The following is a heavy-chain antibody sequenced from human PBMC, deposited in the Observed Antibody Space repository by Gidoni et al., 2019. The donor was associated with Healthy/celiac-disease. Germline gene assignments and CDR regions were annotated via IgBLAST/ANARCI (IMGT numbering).Heavy chain of an antibody. J-gene: IGHJ6*02. Sequence: QVQLVQSGAEVKKPGASVKVSCKASGYTFTSYDINWVRQATGQGLEWMGWMNPNSGNTGYAQKFQGRVTMTRNTSISTAYMELSSLRSEDTAVYYCARVGIFGVVTPRGYYGMDVWGQGTTVTVSS. CDR2: MNPNSGNT. V-gene: IGHV1-8*01. D-gene: IGHD3-3*01. CDR3: ARVGIFGVVTPRGYYGMDV. CDR1: GYTFTSYD.